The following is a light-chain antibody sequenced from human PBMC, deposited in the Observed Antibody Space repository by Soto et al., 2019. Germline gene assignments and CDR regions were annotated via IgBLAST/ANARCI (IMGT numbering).Light chain of an antibody. J-gene: IGLJ3*02. Sequence: QSVVTQPPSASGAPGQWVTSSCSGSRSNIGSHYISWYQHLPGTAPKLLIYKDSQRPSGVPDRFSGSKSGTSVSLAIGGLRSEDEGSYYCATWDVGLGRRVLFGGGTKLTVL. CDR3: ATWDVGLGRRVL. CDR1: RSNIGSHY. V-gene: IGLV1-47*01. CDR2: KDS.